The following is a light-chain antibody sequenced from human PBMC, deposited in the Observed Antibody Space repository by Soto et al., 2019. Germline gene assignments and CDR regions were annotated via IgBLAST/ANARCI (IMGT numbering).Light chain of an antibody. CDR3: SSYAGTNNVV. CDR1: SNDVGGYNF. V-gene: IGLV2-8*01. J-gene: IGLJ3*02. Sequence: QSALTQPPSASGSPGQSVTISCTGTSNDVGGYNFVSWYQQHPGKAPKLMISEVTKRPSGAPDRFSGSKSGNTASLTVSGLQAEDEADYYCSSYAGTNNVVFGGGTKLTVL. CDR2: EVT.